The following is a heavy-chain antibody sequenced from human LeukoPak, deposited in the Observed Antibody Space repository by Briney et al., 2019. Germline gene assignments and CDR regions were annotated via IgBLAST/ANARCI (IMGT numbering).Heavy chain of an antibody. D-gene: IGHD3-22*01. J-gene: IGHJ4*02. CDR2: IYTSGST. Sequence: ASETLSLTCTVSGGSISSCSYYGSWIRQPAGKGLEWIGRIYTSGSTNYNPSLKSRVTISVDTSKNQFSLKLSSVTAADTAVYYCAIVGMDSNGYLYYFDYWGQGTLVTVSS. CDR1: GGSISSCSYY. CDR3: AIVGMDSNGYLYYFDY. V-gene: IGHV4-61*02.